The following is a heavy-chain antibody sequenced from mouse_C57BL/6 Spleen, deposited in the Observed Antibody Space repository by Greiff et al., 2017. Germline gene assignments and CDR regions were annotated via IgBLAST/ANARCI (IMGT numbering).Heavy chain of an antibody. CDR1: GFSLSTSGMG. V-gene: IGHV8-12*01. D-gene: IGHD2-2*01. CDR2: IYWDDDK. CDR3: ARSKKSNGYDGYFDV. Sequence: QVTLKVSGPGLLQSSQTLSLTCSFSGFSLSTSGMGVSWIRQPSGKGLEWLAHIYWDDDKRYNPSLKSRLTISKDTSRTQVFLKITSVDTADTATYYCARSKKSNGYDGYFDVWGTGTTVTVSS. J-gene: IGHJ1*03.